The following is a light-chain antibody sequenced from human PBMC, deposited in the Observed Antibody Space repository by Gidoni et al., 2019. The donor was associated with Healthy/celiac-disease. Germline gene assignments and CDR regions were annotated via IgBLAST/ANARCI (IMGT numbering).Light chain of an antibody. CDR3: QRRHNWPIT. CDR1: QSVSSY. J-gene: IGKJ2*01. CDR2: DAS. V-gene: IGKV3-11*01. Sequence: ETVFTQSPATLSLSPGERATLSCRASQSVSSYLAWYQQKPGQAPRLLIYDASNRATGIPAKFSGSGSGTGFTLAISSLEPDDFADYCCQRRHNWPITFGQGTKLEIK.